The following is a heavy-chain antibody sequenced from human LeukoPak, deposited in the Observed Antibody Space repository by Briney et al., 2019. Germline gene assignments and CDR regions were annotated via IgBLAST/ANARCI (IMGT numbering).Heavy chain of an antibody. D-gene: IGHD1-1*01. CDR2: IDNFGIT. Sequence: GGSLRLSCAASGFSVNNNYMSWVRQAPGKGLEWVSYIDNFGITYYADSVTGRFTISGDNAKNSLYLQMNSLRVEDTAIYYCARDHNYAFDNWGQGTLVTVSS. J-gene: IGHJ4*02. V-gene: IGHV3-66*03. CDR1: GFSVNNNY. CDR3: ARDHNYAFDN.